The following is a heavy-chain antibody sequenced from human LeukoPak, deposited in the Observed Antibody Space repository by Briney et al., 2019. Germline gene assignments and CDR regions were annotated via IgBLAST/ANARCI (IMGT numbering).Heavy chain of an antibody. J-gene: IGHJ5*02. CDR2: IHYTGST. CDR3: ARRDQNNWFDP. CDR1: GGSISSSRYY. V-gene: IGHV4-39*01. D-gene: IGHD2-2*01. Sequence: SETLSLTCTVSGGSISSSRYYWGWIRQPPGKGLEWIGIIHYTGSTYYNPSLKSRVTISVDTSKNQFSLKLSSVPAADTAVYYCARRDQNNWFDPWGQGTLVTVSS.